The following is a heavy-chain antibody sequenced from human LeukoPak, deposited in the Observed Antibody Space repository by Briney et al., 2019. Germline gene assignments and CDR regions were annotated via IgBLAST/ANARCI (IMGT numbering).Heavy chain of an antibody. CDR3: ARRSAAAGIYAFDI. J-gene: IGHJ3*02. D-gene: IGHD6-13*01. Sequence: GGSLRLSCSASGFSFRNYDMHWVRQPTGKGLESVSAVGTGGDTYYAGSVKGRFTVVRENAKNTLYLQMNSLRAGDTAMYYCARRSAAAGIYAFDIWGQGTMVTVSS. V-gene: IGHV3-13*01. CDR1: GFSFRNYD. CDR2: VGTGGDT.